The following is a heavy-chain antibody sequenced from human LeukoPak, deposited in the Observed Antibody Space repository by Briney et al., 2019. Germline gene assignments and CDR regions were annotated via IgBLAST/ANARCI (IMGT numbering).Heavy chain of an antibody. D-gene: IGHD5-18*01. CDR3: ARYKGVDTATVTGLAN. J-gene: IGHJ4*02. CDR1: GYTFTGYY. CDR2: INPNSGGT. Sequence: GASVKVSCKASGYTFTGYYMHWVRQAPGQGLEWMGWINPNSGGTNYAQKFQGRVTMTRDTSISTAYMELSRLTSDDTAVYYCARYKGVDTATVTGLANWGPGTLVTVSS. V-gene: IGHV1-2*02.